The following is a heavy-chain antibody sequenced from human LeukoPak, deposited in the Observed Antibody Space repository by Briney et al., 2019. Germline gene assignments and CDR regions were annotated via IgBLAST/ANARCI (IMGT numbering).Heavy chain of an antibody. Sequence: SSETLSLTCTVSGGSISDNYWSWIRQPPGKGLEWIGYIYSSGGSSYNPSLQSRVTISEDKSKNQFSLRLTSVTAADTAVYYCARRRFAVPGTVWFDPWGQGTLVTVSS. V-gene: IGHV4-4*09. J-gene: IGHJ5*02. CDR1: GGSISDNY. CDR2: IYSSGGS. D-gene: IGHD6-19*01. CDR3: ARRRFAVPGTVWFDP.